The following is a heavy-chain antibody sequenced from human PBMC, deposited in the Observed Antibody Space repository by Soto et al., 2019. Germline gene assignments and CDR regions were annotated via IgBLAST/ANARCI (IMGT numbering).Heavy chain of an antibody. CDR3: ASERLCGADCYFFDN. D-gene: IGHD2-21*02. J-gene: IGHJ4*02. Sequence: LSLTCAVYGGSFSGYYWTWIRQAPGKGLEWISKISGSNNNIYYADSVRGRFTISRDNAKNSLYLQMNSLRAEDTAIYYCASERLCGADCYFFDNWGQGTQVTVSS. CDR2: ISGSNNNI. V-gene: IGHV3-11*04. CDR1: GGSFSGYY.